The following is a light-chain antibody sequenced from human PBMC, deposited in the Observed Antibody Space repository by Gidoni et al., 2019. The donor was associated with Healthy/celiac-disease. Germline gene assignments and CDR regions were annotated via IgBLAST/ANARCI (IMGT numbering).Light chain of an antibody. CDR1: QSISSW. Sequence: DIQMTQSPSTLSASVGDRVTITCRASQSISSWLAWYQQKPEKAPKLLIYDASSLESGVPSRFSGSGSGTEFTLTISRLQPDDFATYYCQQYNSYPYTFGQGTKLEIK. CDR2: DAS. J-gene: IGKJ2*01. V-gene: IGKV1-5*01. CDR3: QQYNSYPYT.